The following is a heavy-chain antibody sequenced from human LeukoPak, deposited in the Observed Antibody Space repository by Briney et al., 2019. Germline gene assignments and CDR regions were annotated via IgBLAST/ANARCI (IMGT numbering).Heavy chain of an antibody. V-gene: IGHV4-59*12. CDR3: ARESYSSSWYGVDP. D-gene: IGHD6-13*01. J-gene: IGHJ5*02. Sequence: SETLSLACTVSGGSISSYYWSWIRQPPGKGLEWIGYIYYSGSTNYNPSLKCRVTISVDTSKNQFSLKLSSVTAADTAVYYCARESYSSSWYGVDPWGQGTLVTVSS. CDR1: GGSISSYY. CDR2: IYYSGST.